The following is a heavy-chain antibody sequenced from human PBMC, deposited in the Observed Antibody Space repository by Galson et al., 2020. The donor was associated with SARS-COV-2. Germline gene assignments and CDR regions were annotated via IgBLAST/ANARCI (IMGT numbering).Heavy chain of an antibody. J-gene: IGHJ5*02. Sequence: GESLKISCKVSGYTLTELSMHWVRQAPGKGLEWVGGFDPEDGETIYAQKFQGRVTMTEDTSTDTAYMELSSLRSEDTAVYYCATGPPARWDNTGDWFDPWGQGTLVTVSS. CDR2: FDPEDGET. V-gene: IGHV1-24*01. D-gene: IGHD7-27*01. CDR3: ATGPPARWDNTGDWFDP. CDR1: GYTLTELS.